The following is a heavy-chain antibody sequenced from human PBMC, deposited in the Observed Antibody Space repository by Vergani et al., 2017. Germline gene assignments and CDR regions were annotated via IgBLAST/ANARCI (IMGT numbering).Heavy chain of an antibody. V-gene: IGHV3-11*01. J-gene: IGHJ5*02. CDR3: GRKQSPASLMDKPIDI. Sequence: QVQLVASGGGLVRPGGPLRLPCAAFGFIFSDYYMTWIRQTPGKGLEWLAHISDGGETKMYAESLKGRFTVSRDNTKNLLILQMKTLKVDDTATYYCGRKQSPASLMDKPIDIWGQGTLVTVSS. CDR1: GFIFSDYY. D-gene: IGHD1/OR15-1a*01. CDR2: ISDGGETK.